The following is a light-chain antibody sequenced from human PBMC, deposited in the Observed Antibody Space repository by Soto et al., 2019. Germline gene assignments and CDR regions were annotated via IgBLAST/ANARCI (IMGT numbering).Light chain of an antibody. J-gene: IGKJ1*01. CDR3: QQSYSTPQT. V-gene: IGKV1-39*01. CDR1: QSISSY. Sequence: DIQMTQSPSSLSASVGDRVTITCRASQSISSYLNWYQQKPGTAPKHLIYAASSLQSGVPSRFSGRGSGTEFTLTISSLQPEDFATYYCQQSYSTPQTFGQGTKVEIK. CDR2: AAS.